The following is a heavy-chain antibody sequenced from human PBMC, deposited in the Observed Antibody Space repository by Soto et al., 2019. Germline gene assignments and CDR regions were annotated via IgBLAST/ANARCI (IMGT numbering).Heavy chain of an antibody. D-gene: IGHD3-16*01. CDR1: GGSFSGYY. CDR2: INHSGST. CDR3: ARGGNLGLDYYYYMDV. V-gene: IGHV4-34*01. J-gene: IGHJ6*03. Sequence: SETLSLTCAVYGGSFSGYYWSWIRQPPGKGLEWIGEINHSGSTNYNPSLKSRVTISVDTSKNQFSQKLISVTAADTDVYYCARGGNLGLDYYYYMDVWGKGTTVTVSS.